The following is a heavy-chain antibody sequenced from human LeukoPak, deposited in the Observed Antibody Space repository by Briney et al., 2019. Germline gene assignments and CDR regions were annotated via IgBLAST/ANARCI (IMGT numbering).Heavy chain of an antibody. CDR1: GFTFSSYG. CDR3: AKDFALELGIFDY. Sequence: PGGSLRLSCAASGFTFSSYGMHWVRQAPGKGLEWVAIISNDGSNKYYADSVQGRFTIPRDNSKNKLYLQMNSLRAEDTAVYYCAKDFALELGIFDYWGQGTLVTVSS. V-gene: IGHV3-30*18. CDR2: ISNDGSNK. D-gene: IGHD1-26*01. J-gene: IGHJ4*02.